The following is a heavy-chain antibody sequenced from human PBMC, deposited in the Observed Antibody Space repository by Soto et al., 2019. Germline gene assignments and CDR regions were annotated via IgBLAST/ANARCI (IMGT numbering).Heavy chain of an antibody. J-gene: IGHJ3*02. D-gene: IGHD3-3*01. CDR3: ARDLEYYDFWSGYLGACDI. CDR1: GGSISSYY. V-gene: IGHV4-59*01. Sequence: SETLSLTCTVSGGSISSYYWSWIRQPPGKGLEWIGYIYYSGSTNYNPSLKSRVTISVDTCKNQFSLKLSSVTAADTAVYYCARDLEYYDFWSGYLGACDIWGQGTMVTVS. CDR2: IYYSGST.